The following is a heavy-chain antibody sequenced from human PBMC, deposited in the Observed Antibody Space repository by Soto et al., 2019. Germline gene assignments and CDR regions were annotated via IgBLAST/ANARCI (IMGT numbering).Heavy chain of an antibody. Sequence: SETLSLTCPVSGCSIGSGFYYWSWIRQHPGKGLEWIGYIYYSGSTYYNPSLKSRVTISVDTSKNQFSLKLSSVTAADTAVYYCARDSVGGGSYYAVFDPWGQGTLVTVSS. D-gene: IGHD1-26*01. J-gene: IGHJ5*02. CDR2: IYYSGST. V-gene: IGHV4-31*03. CDR3: ARDSVGGGSYYAVFDP. CDR1: GCSIGSGFYY.